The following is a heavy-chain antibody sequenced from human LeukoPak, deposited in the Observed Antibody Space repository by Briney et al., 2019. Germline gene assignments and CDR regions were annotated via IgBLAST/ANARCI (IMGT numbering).Heavy chain of an antibody. J-gene: IGHJ4*02. D-gene: IGHD2-2*01. Sequence: GGSLRLSCAASGSTFSSYGMNWVRQAPGKGLEWVSYISTSSSAIYYADSVKGRFTISRDNAKNSLYLQMDSLRAEDTAVYYCARAYCSSTSCFEWGQGTLVTVSS. V-gene: IGHV3-48*01. CDR3: ARAYCSSTSCFE. CDR1: GSTFSSYG. CDR2: ISTSSSAI.